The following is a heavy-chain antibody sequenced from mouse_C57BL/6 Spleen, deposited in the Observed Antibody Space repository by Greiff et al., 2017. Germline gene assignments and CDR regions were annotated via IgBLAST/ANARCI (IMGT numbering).Heavy chain of an antibody. CDR2: IHPSDSDT. CDR3: AITGYGSSAWFAY. Sequence: QVQLQQPGAELVKPGASVKVSCKASGYTFTSYWMHWVKQRPGQGLEWIGRIHPSDSDTNSNQKLKGKDTLTVEKSSSPAYMQLSSLTSEDSAVYICAITGYGSSAWFAYWGHGALVSVSA. J-gene: IGHJ3*01. CDR1: GYTFTSYW. V-gene: IGHV1-74*01. D-gene: IGHD1-1*01.